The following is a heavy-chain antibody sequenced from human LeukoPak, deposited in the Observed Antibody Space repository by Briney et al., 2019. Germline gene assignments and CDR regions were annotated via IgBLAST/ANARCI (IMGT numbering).Heavy chain of an antibody. CDR1: GYTFTSYY. J-gene: IGHJ4*02. Sequence: GASVKVSCKASGYTFTSYYMHWVRQAPGQGLEWMGIINPSGGSTSYAHKFQGRVTMTRDMSTSTVYMELSSLRSEDTAVYYCARAYYDSSGYSSTGADYWGQGTLVTVSS. CDR2: INPSGGST. D-gene: IGHD3-22*01. V-gene: IGHV1-46*01. CDR3: ARAYYDSSGYSSTGADY.